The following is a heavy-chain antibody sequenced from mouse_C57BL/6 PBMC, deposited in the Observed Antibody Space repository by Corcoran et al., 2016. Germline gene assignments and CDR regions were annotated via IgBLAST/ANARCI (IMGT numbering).Heavy chain of an antibody. CDR1: GFNIKDYY. CDR2: IDPEDGDT. J-gene: IGHJ4*01. CDR3: STHYSNSLMDY. D-gene: IGHD2-5*01. V-gene: IGHV14-1*01. Sequence: EVQLQQSGAELVRPGASVKLSCTASGFNIKDYYMHWVKQRPEQGLEWIGRIDPEDGDTEYAPKFQGKATMTADTSSNTAYLQLSSLTSEDTVVYYWSTHYSNSLMDYWGQGTSVTVSS.